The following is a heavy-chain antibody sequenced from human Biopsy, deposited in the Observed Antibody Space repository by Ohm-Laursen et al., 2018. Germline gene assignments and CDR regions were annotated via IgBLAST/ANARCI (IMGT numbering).Heavy chain of an antibody. V-gene: IGHV3-13*01. Sequence: SLRLSCAAPGFTFSSYDMHWVRQVPGKGLEWVSAIGTAADIYYSGSVKGRFTISRENAKNSLYLQMNSLRAGDTAVYYCARSRGSSGIATIYYYGMDVWGQGTTVTVSS. D-gene: IGHD3-10*01. CDR2: IGTAADI. CDR1: GFTFSSYD. J-gene: IGHJ6*02. CDR3: ARSRGSSGIATIYYYGMDV.